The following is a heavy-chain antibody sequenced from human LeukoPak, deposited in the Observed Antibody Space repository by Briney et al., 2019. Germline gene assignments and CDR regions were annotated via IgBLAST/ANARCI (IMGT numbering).Heavy chain of an antibody. Sequence: SETLSLTCTVSNDSISPLYWGWIRQPPGKGLEFVGYIFYSGTTNFNPSLKSRVTLSVDTSKNQFSLRLNSVTAADTAVYYCARGGSAAKYYFDSWGQGTLVTVSS. J-gene: IGHJ4*02. D-gene: IGHD6-13*01. CDR3: ARGGSAAKYYFDS. CDR2: IFYSGTT. V-gene: IGHV4-59*11. CDR1: NDSISPLY.